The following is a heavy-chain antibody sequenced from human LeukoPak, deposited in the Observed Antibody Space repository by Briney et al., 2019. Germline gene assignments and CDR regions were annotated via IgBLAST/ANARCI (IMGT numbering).Heavy chain of an antibody. CDR2: IYTSGST. J-gene: IGHJ4*02. D-gene: IGHD4-17*01. CDR3: ARFSYGDYVSGFDY. CDR1: GGSISSGSYY. V-gene: IGHV4-61*02. Sequence: SETLSLTCTVSGGSISSGSYYWSWIRQPAGKGLEWIGRIYTSGSTNYNPSLKSRVTISVDTSKNQFSLKLSSVTAADTAVYYCARFSYGDYVSGFDYWGQGTLVTVSS.